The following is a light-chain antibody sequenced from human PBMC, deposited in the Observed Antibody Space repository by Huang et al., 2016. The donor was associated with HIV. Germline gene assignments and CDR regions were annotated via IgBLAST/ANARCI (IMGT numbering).Light chain of an antibody. J-gene: IGKJ2*01. Sequence: DIQMTQSPSSLSASVGDRVTITCRASQSISSYLNWYQQKPGKAPKFLIYAASSWQSGVPSRFSGSGSGTDFTLTISSLQPEDFATYYCQQSYSTLPYTFGQGTKLEIK. CDR1: QSISSY. CDR3: QQSYSTLPYT. CDR2: AAS. V-gene: IGKV1-39*01.